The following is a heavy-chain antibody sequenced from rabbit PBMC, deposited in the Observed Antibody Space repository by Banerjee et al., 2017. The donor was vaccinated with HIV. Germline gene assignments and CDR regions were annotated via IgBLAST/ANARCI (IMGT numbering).Heavy chain of an antibody. CDR3: ARAGGFENYFNL. CDR1: GFSFSSGYC. J-gene: IGHJ4*01. D-gene: IGHD1-1*01. Sequence: QQQLEESGGGLVKPGGTLTLTCTTSGFSFSSGYCMCWVRQAPGKGLEWIACIYTGSGSAYYASWAKGRFTISKTSSTTVTLQMTSLTAADTATYFCARAGGFENYFNLWGPGTLVTVS. CDR2: IYTGSGSA. V-gene: IGHV1S45*01.